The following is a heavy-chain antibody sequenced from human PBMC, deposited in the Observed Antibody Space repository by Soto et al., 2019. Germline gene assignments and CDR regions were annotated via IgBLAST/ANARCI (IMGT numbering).Heavy chain of an antibody. V-gene: IGHV1-18*01. CDR3: ARVGAYCVSTSCLDY. CDR1: GYTFTNYG. D-gene: IGHD2-2*01. J-gene: IGHJ4*02. Sequence: QVQLVQSGAEVKKPGASVKVSCKASGYTFTNYGISWVRQAPGQELEWMGWISAYNGNTDYAQKLQGRVTMTTDTSTSTAYMELMSLRSDDTAVYYCARVGAYCVSTSCLDYWGQGTMVTVSS. CDR2: ISAYNGNT.